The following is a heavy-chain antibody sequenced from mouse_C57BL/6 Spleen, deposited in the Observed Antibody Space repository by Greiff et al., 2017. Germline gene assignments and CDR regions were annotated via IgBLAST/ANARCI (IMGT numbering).Heavy chain of an antibody. J-gene: IGHJ1*03. CDR1: GFTFSSYT. D-gene: IGHD1-1*01. V-gene: IGHV5-9*01. CDR3: ARTYYYGSSPYWYFDV. Sequence: EVKVVESGGGLVKPGGSLKLSCAASGFTFSSYTMSWVRQTPEKRLEWVATISGGGGNTYYPDSVKGRFTISRDNAKNTLYLQMSSLRSEDTALYYCARTYYYGSSPYWYFDVWGTGTTVTVSS. CDR2: ISGGGGNT.